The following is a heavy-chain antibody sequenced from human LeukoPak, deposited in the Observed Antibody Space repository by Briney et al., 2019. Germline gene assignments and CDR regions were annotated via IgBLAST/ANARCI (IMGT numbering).Heavy chain of an antibody. D-gene: IGHD4-17*01. V-gene: IGHV1-69-2*01. J-gene: IGHJ4*02. CDR3: ATPIYGDYVDY. Sequence: VASVKVSCKVSGYTFTDYYMHWVQQAPGKGLEWMGLVDPEDGETIYAEKFQARVTITAGTSTDTAYMELHSLRSEDTALYYCATPIYGDYVDYWGQGTLVTVSS. CDR1: GYTFTDYY. CDR2: VDPEDGET.